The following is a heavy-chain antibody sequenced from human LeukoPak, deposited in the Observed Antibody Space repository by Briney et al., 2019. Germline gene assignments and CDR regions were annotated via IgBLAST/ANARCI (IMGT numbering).Heavy chain of an antibody. J-gene: IGHJ1*01. D-gene: IGHD1-26*01. CDR2: ISAYNGNT. Sequence: ASVKVSCKASGYTFTSYGISWVRQAPGQGLEWMGWISAYNGNTNYAQKLQGRVTMTTDTSTSTAYMDLKSLRSDDTAVYYCARDRMGGSYYGYFQHWGQGTLVTVSS. CDR1: GYTFTSYG. V-gene: IGHV1-18*01. CDR3: ARDRMGGSYYGYFQH.